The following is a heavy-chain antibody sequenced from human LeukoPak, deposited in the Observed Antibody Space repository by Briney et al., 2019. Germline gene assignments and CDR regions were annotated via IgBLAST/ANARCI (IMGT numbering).Heavy chain of an antibody. CDR3: AKERSASYYYDSSGYSNYNFDY. CDR1: GFTFSSYW. V-gene: IGHV3-7*05. D-gene: IGHD3-22*01. J-gene: IGHJ4*02. Sequence: GGSLRLSCAASGFTFSSYWMTWVRQAPGKGLEWVANINQDGSETYYVDSVKGRFTISRDNSKNTLYLQMNSLRAEDTAVYYCAKERSASYYYDSSGYSNYNFDYWGQGTLVTISS. CDR2: INQDGSET.